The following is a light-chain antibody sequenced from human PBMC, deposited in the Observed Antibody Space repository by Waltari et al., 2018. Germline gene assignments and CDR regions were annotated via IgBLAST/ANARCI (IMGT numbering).Light chain of an antibody. CDR3: GTWDSSLSAGV. CDR2: DNN. CDR1: SSNIGNNY. V-gene: IGLV1-51*01. Sequence: QSVLTQPPSVSAAPGQKVTISCSGSSSNIGNNYVSWYQQLPGTAPKLLIYDNNKRPSGIPDRFSGPKSGTSATLGITGRQTGDEADYYCGTWDSSLSAGVFGGGTKLTVL. J-gene: IGLJ3*02.